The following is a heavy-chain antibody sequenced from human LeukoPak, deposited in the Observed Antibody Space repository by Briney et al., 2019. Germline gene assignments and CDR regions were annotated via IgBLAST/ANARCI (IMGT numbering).Heavy chain of an antibody. D-gene: IGHD3-16*01. CDR3: ARDGKGHLAWGGMDV. CDR1: GYTFTSYA. V-gene: IGHV1-3*01. J-gene: IGHJ6*02. CDR2: INAGNGNT. Sequence: ASVKVSCKASGYTFTSYAMHWVRQAPGQRLEWMGWINAGNGNTKYSQKFQGRVTITRDTSASTAYMELSSLRSEDTAVYYCARDGKGHLAWGGMDVWGQGTTVTVSS.